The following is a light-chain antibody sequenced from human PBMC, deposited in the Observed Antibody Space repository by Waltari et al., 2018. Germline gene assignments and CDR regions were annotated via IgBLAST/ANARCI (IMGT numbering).Light chain of an antibody. CDR2: DDS. CDR3: QVWDSSSDLVV. Sequence: SYVLTQPPSVSVAPGKTARITCGGNKIGSKSVPWYQQKPGQAPVLVIYDDSDRPSGIPERFSGSNSGNTATLTISRVEAGDEADYYCQVWDSSSDLVVFGGGTKLTVL. J-gene: IGLJ2*01. V-gene: IGLV3-21*04. CDR1: KIGSKS.